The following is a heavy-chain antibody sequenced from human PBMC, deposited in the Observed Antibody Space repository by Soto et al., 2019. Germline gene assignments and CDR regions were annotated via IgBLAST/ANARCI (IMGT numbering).Heavy chain of an antibody. D-gene: IGHD2-8*02. CDR3: TKASRAYDPTGLF. CDR1: GFPFVNFA. CDR2: IDRIGDIT. Sequence: PGGSLRLSCAASGFPFVNFAMSWVRQAPGKGLEWVSSIDRIGDITFYAGSVKDRSSTSRDNSSNTLLRLMNNLRADDSAMYYCTKASRAYDPTGLFWGQGTLVTVSS. V-gene: IGHV3-23*01. J-gene: IGHJ4*02.